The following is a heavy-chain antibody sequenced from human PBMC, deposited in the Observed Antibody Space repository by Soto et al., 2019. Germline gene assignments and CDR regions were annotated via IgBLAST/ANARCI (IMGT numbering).Heavy chain of an antibody. CDR1: GGSIISKTR. J-gene: IGHJ4*02. Sequence: PSETLSLTCAVSGGSIISKTRWSWVRQPPGTGLEWIGKIHHSGSTNYNPSLKSRVTISVDKSKNQFSLKVTSLTAADTAVYYCATDDYWGQGILVTVSS. CDR3: ATDDY. CDR2: IHHSGST. V-gene: IGHV4-4*02.